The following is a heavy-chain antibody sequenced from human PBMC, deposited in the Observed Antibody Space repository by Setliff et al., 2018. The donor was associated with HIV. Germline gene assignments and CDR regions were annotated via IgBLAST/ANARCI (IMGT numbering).Heavy chain of an antibody. Sequence: GESLKISCQGSGHSFTTYWIGWVRQMPGKGLELMGNIYPDDSDITYSPSFQGHVTISADKSITYLQWSTLKASDTAMYYCARQRRIQPNLGDYNNAFDIWGQGTMVTVSS. D-gene: IGHD3-16*01. CDR3: ARQRRIQPNLGDYNNAFDI. J-gene: IGHJ3*02. CDR1: GHSFTTYW. CDR2: IYPDDSDI. V-gene: IGHV5-51*01.